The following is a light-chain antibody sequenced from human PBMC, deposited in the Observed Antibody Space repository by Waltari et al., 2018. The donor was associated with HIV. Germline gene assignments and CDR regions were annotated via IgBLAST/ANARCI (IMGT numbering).Light chain of an antibody. CDR3: QVWDSSSDHVV. CDR1: NIGSKS. V-gene: IGLV3-21*02. Sequence: SYVLTQPPSVSVAPGQTARITCGGNNIGSKSVHWYQQKPGQAPVLVVYDNSDRPSGIPSRFSGSNSENTATLTSSRVEAGDEADFHCQVWDSSSDHVVFGGGTKLTVL. CDR2: DNS. J-gene: IGLJ2*01.